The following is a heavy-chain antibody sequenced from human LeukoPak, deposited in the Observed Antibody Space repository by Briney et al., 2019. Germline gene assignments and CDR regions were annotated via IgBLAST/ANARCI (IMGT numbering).Heavy chain of an antibody. CDR2: IKSKTDGRTT. D-gene: IGHD1-26*01. J-gene: IGHJ4*02. Sequence: PGGSLRLSCAASGFTFSNAWMSWVRQAPGKGLEWVGRIKSKTDGRTTDYAAPVKGRFTISRDDSKNTLYLQMNSLKTEDTAVYYCTCPELLDYWGQGTLVTVSS. CDR3: TCPELLDY. CDR1: GFTFSNAW. V-gene: IGHV3-15*01.